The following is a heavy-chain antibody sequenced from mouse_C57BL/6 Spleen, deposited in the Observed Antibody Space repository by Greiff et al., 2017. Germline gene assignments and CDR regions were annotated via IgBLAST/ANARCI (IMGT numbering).Heavy chain of an antibody. Sequence: EVQLQQSGTVLARPGASVKMSCKTSGYTFTSYWMHWVKQRPGQGLEWIGAIYPGNSDTSYNQKFKGKAKLTAVTSASTAYMELSSLTNEDSAVYYCTSSKRTGTRYFDVWGTGTTVTVSS. J-gene: IGHJ1*03. D-gene: IGHD4-1*01. CDR3: TSSKRTGTRYFDV. V-gene: IGHV1-5*01. CDR2: IYPGNSDT. CDR1: GYTFTSYW.